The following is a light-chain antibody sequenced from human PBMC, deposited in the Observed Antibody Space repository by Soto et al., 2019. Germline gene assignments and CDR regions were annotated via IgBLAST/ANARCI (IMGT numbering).Light chain of an antibody. V-gene: IGKV3D-15*01. Sequence: EIVMTQSPATLSVSPGERATLSCRASQSVSSNLAWYQQKPGQAPRLLIYGASTRATGIPARFSGSGSGTEFTLTISSLQSEDFAVYYCQQYNNWPRTLGQGTKVDNK. CDR2: GAS. J-gene: IGKJ1*01. CDR1: QSVSSN. CDR3: QQYNNWPRT.